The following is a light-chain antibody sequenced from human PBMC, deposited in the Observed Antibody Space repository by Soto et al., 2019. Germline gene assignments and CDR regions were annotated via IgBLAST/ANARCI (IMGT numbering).Light chain of an antibody. CDR2: DVS. V-gene: IGLV2-14*03. Sequence: QSALAQPASVSGSPVHSITISCTGTSSDVGRYNYVSWYQQHPGKAPKLTIYDVSSRPSGVSSRFSGSKSGNTASLTISGLQAEDEADYYCGSFTSSSTYVFGTGTKVTVL. CDR3: GSFTSSSTYV. J-gene: IGLJ1*01. CDR1: SSDVGRYNY.